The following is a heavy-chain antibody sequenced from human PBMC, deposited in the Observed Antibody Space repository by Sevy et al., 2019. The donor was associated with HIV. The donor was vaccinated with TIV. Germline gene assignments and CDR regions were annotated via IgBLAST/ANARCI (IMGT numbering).Heavy chain of an antibody. CDR1: GFTFSKYS. V-gene: IGHV3-23*01. J-gene: IGHJ4*02. CDR2: LSFGCGEI. D-gene: IGHD2-8*01. Sequence: GGSLRLSCVASGFTFSKYSMSWVRQPPGKGLEWVSTLSFGCGEINYADSVKGRFTISRDDSKSSVYLQMNNLRPEDTAVYYCAREGCTKPHDYWGQGTLVTVSS. CDR3: AREGCTKPHDY.